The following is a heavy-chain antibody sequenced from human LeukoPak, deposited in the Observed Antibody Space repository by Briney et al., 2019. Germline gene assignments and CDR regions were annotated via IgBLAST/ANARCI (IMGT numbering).Heavy chain of an antibody. CDR3: ARLAYYYDSKPSLSDY. V-gene: IGHV4-39*01. J-gene: IGHJ4*02. Sequence: PSETLSLTCTVSGGSIRSSSYYSGWIRQPPGKGLEWIGSIYYSGSTYYNPSLKSRVTISVDTSKNQFSLKQSSVTAADTAVYYFARLAYYYDSKPSLSDYWGQGTLVTVSS. CDR2: IYYSGST. D-gene: IGHD3-22*01. CDR1: GGSIRSSSYY.